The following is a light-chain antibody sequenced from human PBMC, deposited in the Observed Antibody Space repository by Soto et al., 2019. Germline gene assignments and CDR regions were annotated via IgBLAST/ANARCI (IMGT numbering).Light chain of an antibody. V-gene: IGKV3-20*01. Sequence: EIVVTQYTGTLSLSPGERATLSCRASQSVRNNYLAWYQQRPGQAPRLLIYGASSRATGIPDRFSGSGSGTDFTLTISRLEPEDFAVYYCQQYGISPRTFGQGSKVDI. J-gene: IGKJ1*01. CDR3: QQYGISPRT. CDR2: GAS. CDR1: QSVRNNY.